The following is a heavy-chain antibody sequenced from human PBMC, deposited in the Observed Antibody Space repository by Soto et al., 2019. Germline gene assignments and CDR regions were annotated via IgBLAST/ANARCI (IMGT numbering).Heavy chain of an antibody. CDR3: ARDHGDFYFDY. D-gene: IGHD4-17*01. CDR2: IYDSGST. J-gene: IGHJ4*02. Sequence: PSETLSLTCTVSGGSISTYYWSWIRQPPGKGLEWIGYIYDSGSTNYNPSLKSRVTISVDTSKNQFSLKLNSVTAADTAVYYCARDHGDFYFDYWGQGTLVTVS. V-gene: IGHV4-59*01. CDR1: GGSISTYY.